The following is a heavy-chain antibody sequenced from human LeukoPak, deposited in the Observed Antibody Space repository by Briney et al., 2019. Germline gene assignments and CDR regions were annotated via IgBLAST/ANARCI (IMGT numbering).Heavy chain of an antibody. CDR1: EFSVGSNY. V-gene: IGHV3-21*01. Sequence: GGSLRLSCAASEFSVGSNYMTWVRQAPGKGLEWVSSITSSSSYIYYTDTVKGRFTISRDNAKSSLYLQMKSLRDEDTAVYYCARDPYSGSYGDYYYYYMDVWGKGTTVTISS. CDR2: ITSSSSYI. CDR3: ARDPYSGSYGDYYYYYMDV. D-gene: IGHD1-26*01. J-gene: IGHJ6*03.